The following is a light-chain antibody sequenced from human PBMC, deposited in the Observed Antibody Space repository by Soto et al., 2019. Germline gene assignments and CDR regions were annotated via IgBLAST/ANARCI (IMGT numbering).Light chain of an antibody. CDR2: GAS. Sequence: VLPQSPDTLSLSPGDRATLSCRASQSVRSTFFACYQQKPGQAPRLLIYGASNRAAGIPERFSGSASGTEFTLTISRLEPDDSAVYYCQQYHDSPMNTFGQGTKLQIK. J-gene: IGKJ2*01. CDR3: QQYHDSPMNT. V-gene: IGKV3-20*01. CDR1: QSVRSTF.